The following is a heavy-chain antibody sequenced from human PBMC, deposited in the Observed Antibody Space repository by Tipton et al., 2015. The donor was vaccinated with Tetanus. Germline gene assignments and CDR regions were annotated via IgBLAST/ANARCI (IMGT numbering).Heavy chain of an antibody. V-gene: IGHV4-61*08. CDR3: ARANNDFPKKGPFDS. CDR2: IYHSGST. Sequence: TLSLTCNVSGGSANSGGYSWSWIRQPPGKQLEWVGYIYHSGSTNYNPSLKSRVSISFGTSKNQFSLNLESVTAADTAFYYCARANNDFPKKGPFDSWGQGTLVIVSS. D-gene: IGHD1-1*01. CDR1: GGSANSGGYS. J-gene: IGHJ4*02.